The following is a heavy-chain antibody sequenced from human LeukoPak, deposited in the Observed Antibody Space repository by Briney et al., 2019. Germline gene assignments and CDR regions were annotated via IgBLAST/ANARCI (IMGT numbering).Heavy chain of an antibody. CDR3: ARDYPPY. V-gene: IGHV3-23*01. CDR2: ISGSGGST. Sequence: GGSLRLSCAASGFTFSYAMIWVRQAPGKGLEWVSAISGSGGSTYYADSVKGRFTISRDDSKNTLYLQMNGLRAEDTAVYYCARDYPPYWGQGTLVTVSA. J-gene: IGHJ4*02. CDR1: GFTFSYA.